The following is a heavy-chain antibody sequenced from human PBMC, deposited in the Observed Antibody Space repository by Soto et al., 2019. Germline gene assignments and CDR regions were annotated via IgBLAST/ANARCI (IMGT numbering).Heavy chain of an antibody. V-gene: IGHV1-69*13. CDR3: ARDRGYHDSSGYYYEAYYYYGMDV. CDR1: GGTFSSYA. J-gene: IGHJ6*02. Sequence: ASVKVSCKASGGTFSSYAISWVRQAPGQGLEWMGGIIPIFGTANYAQKFQGRVTITADESTSTAYMELSSLRSEDTAVYYCARDRGYHDSSGYYYEAYYYYGMDVWGQGTTVTVSS. D-gene: IGHD3-22*01. CDR2: IIPIFGTA.